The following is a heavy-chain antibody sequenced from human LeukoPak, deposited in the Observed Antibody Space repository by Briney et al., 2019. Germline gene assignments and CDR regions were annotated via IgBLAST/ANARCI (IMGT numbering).Heavy chain of an antibody. V-gene: IGHV1-69*04. J-gene: IGHJ6*02. D-gene: IGHD3-10*01. Sequence: ASVKVSCKASGGTFSSYAISWVRQAPGQGLEWMGRIIPILGIANYAQKFQGRVTITADKSTTTAYMELSSLRSEETAVYYCARALPMVRGTYYYYYGMDVWGQGTTVTVSS. CDR3: ARALPMVRGTYYYYYGMDV. CDR1: GGTFSSYA. CDR2: IIPILGIA.